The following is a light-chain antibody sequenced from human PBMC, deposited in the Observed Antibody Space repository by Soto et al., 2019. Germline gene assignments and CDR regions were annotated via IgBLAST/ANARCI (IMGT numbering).Light chain of an antibody. Sequence: DIKLTQSPSFLSASVGDRVTITCRASQAISSSLAWYQHNPGKAPKLLIYAASTLQNGVPSSFSGSGSGTEFTLTISSLQAEDFATYYCQHLNNYRYTFGQGTKVEIK. CDR2: AAS. V-gene: IGKV1-9*01. J-gene: IGKJ2*01. CDR1: QAISSS. CDR3: QHLNNYRYT.